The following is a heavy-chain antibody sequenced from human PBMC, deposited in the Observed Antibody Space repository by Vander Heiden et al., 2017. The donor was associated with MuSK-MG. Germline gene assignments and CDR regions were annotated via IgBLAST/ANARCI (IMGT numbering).Heavy chain of an antibody. Sequence: EVQLVESGGGLVQPGGSLKLSCAASGINFRGAAMHWVRQASGKGLEWVGRIRSKDNNYATAYAASVKGRFTISRDDSKNTAYRQMNSLKTEDTAVYYCQRPGADDGGQGALVTVSS. CDR3: QRPGADD. CDR2: IRSKDNNYAT. V-gene: IGHV3-73*02. CDR1: GINFRGAA. J-gene: IGHJ4*02. D-gene: IGHD3-10*01.